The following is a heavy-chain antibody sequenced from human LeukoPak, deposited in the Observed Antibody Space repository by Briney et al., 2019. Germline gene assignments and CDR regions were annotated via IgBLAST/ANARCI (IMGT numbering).Heavy chain of an antibody. J-gene: IGHJ5*02. D-gene: IGHD4-17*01. Sequence: PSETLSLTCTVSGGSISSSSYYWGWIRQPPGKGLEWIGSIYYSGSTYYNPSLKSRVTISVDTSKNQFSLKLSSVTAADTAVYYCARRATVTTSWFDPWGQGTLVTVSS. CDR2: IYYSGST. V-gene: IGHV4-39*01. CDR1: GGSISSSSYY. CDR3: ARRATVTTSWFDP.